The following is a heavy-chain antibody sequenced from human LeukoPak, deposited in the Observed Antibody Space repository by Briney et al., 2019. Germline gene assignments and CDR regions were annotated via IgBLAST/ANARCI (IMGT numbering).Heavy chain of an antibody. V-gene: IGHV3-33*01. D-gene: IGHD4-17*01. CDR1: GFTFSSYG. J-gene: IGHJ4*02. Sequence: GGFLRLSCAASGFTFSSYGMHWVRQAPGKGLEWVAVIWYDGSNKYYADSVKGRFTISRDNSKNTLYLQMNSLRAEDTAVYYCARGTVTREYYFDYWGQGTLVTVSS. CDR2: IWYDGSNK. CDR3: ARGTVTREYYFDY.